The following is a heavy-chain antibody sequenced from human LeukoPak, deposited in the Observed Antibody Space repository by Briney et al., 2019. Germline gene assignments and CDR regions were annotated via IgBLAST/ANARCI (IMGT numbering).Heavy chain of an antibody. V-gene: IGHV4-30-4*01. CDR2: IYYSGST. Sequence: PSETLSLTCTVSGGSISSGDYYWNWIRQPPGKGLEWIGYIYYSGSTYYNPSLKSRVTISVDTSKNQFPLKLSSVTAADTAVYYCARTDTPMEYFDYWGQGTLVTVSS. D-gene: IGHD5-18*01. CDR1: GGSISSGDYY. J-gene: IGHJ4*02. CDR3: ARTDTPMEYFDY.